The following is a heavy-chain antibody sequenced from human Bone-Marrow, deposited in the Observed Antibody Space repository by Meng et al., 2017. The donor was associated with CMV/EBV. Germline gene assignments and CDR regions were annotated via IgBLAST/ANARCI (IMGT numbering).Heavy chain of an antibody. CDR3: AKDRENYDFWSGYSYYYGMDV. Sequence: GESLKISCAASGFTFSSYGMHWVRQAPGKGLEWVAFIRYDGSNKYYADSVKGRFTISRDNSKNTLYLQMNSLRAEDTAVYYCAKDRENYDFWSGYSYYYGMDVWGQGTTVTVSS. CDR1: GFTFSSYG. J-gene: IGHJ6*02. D-gene: IGHD3-3*01. CDR2: IRYDGSNK. V-gene: IGHV3-30*02.